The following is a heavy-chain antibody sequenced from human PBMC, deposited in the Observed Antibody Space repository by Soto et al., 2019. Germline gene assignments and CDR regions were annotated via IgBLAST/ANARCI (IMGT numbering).Heavy chain of an antibody. Sequence: LLLLYAASRIAVRSKCVGWGRRAPGKRLEWVSGFRTSGDGGTTYYADSVKGRFLNSRDNSKNMLFLQMNSLRAEDTAIYFCARKVSPGPVSHCLGNWGQGTLGTVPS. CDR1: RIAVRSKC. CDR3: ARKVSPGPVSHCLGN. D-gene: IGHD4-17*01. CDR2: FRTSGDGGTT. V-gene: IGHV3-23*01. J-gene: IGHJ4*03.